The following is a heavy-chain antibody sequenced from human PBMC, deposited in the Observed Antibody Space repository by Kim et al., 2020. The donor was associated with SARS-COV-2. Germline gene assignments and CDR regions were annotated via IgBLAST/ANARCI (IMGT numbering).Heavy chain of an antibody. V-gene: IGHV3-15*01. J-gene: IGHJ4*02. CDR3: TTFNHLGELSLLDY. CDR1: GFTFSNAW. CDR2: IKSKTDGGTT. Sequence: GGSLRLSCAASGFTFSNAWMSWVRQAPGKGLEWVGRIKSKTDGGTTDYAAPVKGRFTISRDDSKNTLYLQMNSLKTEDTAVYYCTTFNHLGELSLLDYWGQGTLVTVSS. D-gene: IGHD3-16*02.